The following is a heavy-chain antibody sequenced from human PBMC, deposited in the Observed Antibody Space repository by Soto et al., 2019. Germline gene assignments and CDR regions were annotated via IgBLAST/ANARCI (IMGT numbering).Heavy chain of an antibody. CDR1: GGSISSSSYY. CDR2: IYYSGST. CDR3: ARPSISGYDKGVRFDP. D-gene: IGHD5-12*01. Sequence: SETLSLTCTVSGGSISSSSYYWGWIRQPPGKGLEWIGSIYYSGSTYYNPSLKSRVTISVDTSKNQFSLKLSSVTAADTAVYYCARPSISGYDKGVRFDPWGQGTLVTVSS. J-gene: IGHJ5*02. V-gene: IGHV4-39*01.